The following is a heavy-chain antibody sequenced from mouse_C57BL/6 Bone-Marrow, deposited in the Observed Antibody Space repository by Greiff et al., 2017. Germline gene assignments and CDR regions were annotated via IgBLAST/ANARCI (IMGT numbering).Heavy chain of an antibody. J-gene: IGHJ3*01. CDR2: IYPGDGAT. CDR1: GYAFSSYW. CDR3: ARSSDHGSFGWFAY. D-gene: IGHD1-1*01. V-gene: IGHV1-80*01. Sequence: QVQLQQSGAELVKPGASVKISCKASGYAFSSYWMNWVKQRPGKGLEWIGQIYPGDGATNYNGKFKGKATRTADKSSSTAYMQRSSLTSEDCAVYFCARSSDHGSFGWFAYWGQGTLVTGSA.